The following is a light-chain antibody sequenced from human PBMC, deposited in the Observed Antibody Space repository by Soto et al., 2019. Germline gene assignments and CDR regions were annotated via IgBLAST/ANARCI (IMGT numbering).Light chain of an antibody. CDR3: CSYAGSYTFV. V-gene: IGLV2-11*01. J-gene: IGLJ1*01. Sequence: QSALTQPRSASGSPGQSVTISCTGTSSDVGGYNYVSWYQQYPGKAPKVMIYDVKTRPSGVPDRFSGSKSGNTASLTISGLQAEDEADYYCCSYAGSYTFVFGTGTKVTGL. CDR1: SSDVGGYNY. CDR2: DVK.